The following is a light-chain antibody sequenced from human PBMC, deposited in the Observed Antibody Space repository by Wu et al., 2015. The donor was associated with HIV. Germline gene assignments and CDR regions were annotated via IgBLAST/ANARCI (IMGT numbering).Light chain of an antibody. CDR3: QESSNTPPA. CDR1: QSVNNF. CDR2: AAS. Sequence: DIQMTQSPSSLSASVGDTVTITCRASQSVNNFLNWYQQKPGKAPKLLVSAASSLHSGAPSRFSGSGSGTEFTLTINSLQSEDFATYFCQESSNTPPAFGQGTRVEIK. J-gene: IGKJ5*01. V-gene: IGKV1-39*01.